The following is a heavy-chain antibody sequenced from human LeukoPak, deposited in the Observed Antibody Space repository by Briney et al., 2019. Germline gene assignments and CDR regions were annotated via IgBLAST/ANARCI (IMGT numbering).Heavy chain of an antibody. V-gene: IGHV3-11*06. D-gene: IGHD6-13*01. J-gene: IGHJ5*02. CDR2: ISSSSSYI. CDR3: ARSPIAAAGTFDP. Sequence: PGGSLRLSCAVSGFTFSDYYMSWIRQAPGKGLEWVSSISSSSSYIYYADSVKGRFTISRDNAKNSLYLQMNSLRAEDTAVYYCARSPIAAAGTFDPWGQGTLVTVSS. CDR1: GFTFSDYY.